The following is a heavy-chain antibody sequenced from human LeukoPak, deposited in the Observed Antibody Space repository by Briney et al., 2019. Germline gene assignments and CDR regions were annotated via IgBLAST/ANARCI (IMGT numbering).Heavy chain of an antibody. V-gene: IGHV4-34*01. CDR2: INHSGST. Sequence: SETLSLTRAVYGGSFSGYYWSWIRQPPGKGLEWIGEINHSGSTNYNPSLKSRVTISVDTSNNQFYLKVNSVTAADTAVYYCARDDRLMIVSAFGYWGQGTLVTVSS. D-gene: IGHD3-22*01. J-gene: IGHJ4*02. CDR1: GGSFSGYY. CDR3: ARDDRLMIVSAFGY.